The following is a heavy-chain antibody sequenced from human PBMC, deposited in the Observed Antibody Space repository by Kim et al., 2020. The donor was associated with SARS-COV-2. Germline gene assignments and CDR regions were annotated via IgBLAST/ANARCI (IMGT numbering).Heavy chain of an antibody. CDR2: IYYSGST. CDR3: ASYGYSYGGRFDY. V-gene: IGHV4-61*01. Sequence: SETLSLTCTVSGGSVSSGSYYWSWIRQPPGKGLEWIGYIYYSGSTNYNPSLKSRVTISVDTSKNQFSLKLSSVTAADTAVYYCASYGYSYGGRFDYWGQGTLVTVSS. J-gene: IGHJ4*02. CDR1: GGSVSSGSYY. D-gene: IGHD5-18*01.